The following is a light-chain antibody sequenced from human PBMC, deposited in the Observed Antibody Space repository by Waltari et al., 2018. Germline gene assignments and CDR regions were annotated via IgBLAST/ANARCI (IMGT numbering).Light chain of an antibody. V-gene: IGLV1-40*01. J-gene: IGLJ3*02. CDR1: SSNIGAGYD. CDR2: GNS. Sequence: QSVLTQPPSVSGAPGPRVTIPCTGSSSNIGAGYDVHWYQQLPGTAPKLLIYGNSTRPSGVPDRFSGSKSGTSASLAITGLQAEDEADYYCQSYDSSLSGSVFGGGTKLTVL. CDR3: QSYDSSLSGSV.